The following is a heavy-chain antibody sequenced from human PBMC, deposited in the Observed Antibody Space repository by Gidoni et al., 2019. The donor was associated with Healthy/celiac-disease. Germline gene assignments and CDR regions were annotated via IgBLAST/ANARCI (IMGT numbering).Heavy chain of an antibody. J-gene: IGHJ6*02. CDR2: IYYDGSNK. Sequence: QVQLVESGGGVVQPGRSLRLSCAASGFTLRSYGLHWVRQAQGKGLGLVAVIYYDGSNKYYADSVKGRFTISRDNSKNTLYLQMNSLRAEDTAVYYCAKDILYGGNWYYYYGMDVWGQGTTVTVSS. V-gene: IGHV3-30*18. D-gene: IGHD2-21*01. CDR1: GFTLRSYG. CDR3: AKDILYGGNWYYYYGMDV.